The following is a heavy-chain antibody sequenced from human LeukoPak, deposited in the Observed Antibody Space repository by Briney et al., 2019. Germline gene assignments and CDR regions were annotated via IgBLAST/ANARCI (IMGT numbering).Heavy chain of an antibody. V-gene: IGHV3-21*01. CDR1: GVTFFRSA. Sequence: PGGALRLSCAASGVTFFRSAMNWGRPALEEGREWGSYIGTGGDKRFYADSLKGRFTVSRDNAKNLLFLQMDSLRAEDTAVYCCARSFCTSATCSKGHYYYVMDVWGQGTTVTVSS. CDR3: ARSFCTSATCSKGHYYYVMDV. CDR2: IGTGGDKR. J-gene: IGHJ6*02. D-gene: IGHD2-8*01.